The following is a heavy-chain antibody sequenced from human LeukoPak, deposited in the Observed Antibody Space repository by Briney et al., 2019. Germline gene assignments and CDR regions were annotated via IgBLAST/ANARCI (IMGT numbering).Heavy chain of an antibody. CDR1: GFTFSSYS. J-gene: IGHJ1*01. CDR2: ISSSSRYT. V-gene: IGHV3-21*01. Sequence: PGGSLRLSCAASGFTFSSYSMNWVRQVPGKGLEWVSSISSSSRYTYYADSVKGRFTISRDNAKNSLYLQMNSLRAEDTAVYYCARDLTSSSTAYFQHWGQGTLVTVSS. CDR3: ARDLTSSSTAYFQH. D-gene: IGHD6-6*01.